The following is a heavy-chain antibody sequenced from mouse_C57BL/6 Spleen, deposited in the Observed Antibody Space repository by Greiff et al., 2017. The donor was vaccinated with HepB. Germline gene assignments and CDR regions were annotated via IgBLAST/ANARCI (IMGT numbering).Heavy chain of an antibody. CDR2: IYPGDGDT. Sequence: VKLQESGPELVKPGASVKISCKASGYAFSSSWMNWVKQRPGKGLEWIGRIYPGDGDTNYNGKFKGKATLTADKSSSTAYMQLSSLTSEDSAVYFCARTSSGTEYFDVWGTGTTVTVSS. CDR3: ARTSSGTEYFDV. CDR1: GYAFSSSW. D-gene: IGHD3-2*02. V-gene: IGHV1-82*01. J-gene: IGHJ1*03.